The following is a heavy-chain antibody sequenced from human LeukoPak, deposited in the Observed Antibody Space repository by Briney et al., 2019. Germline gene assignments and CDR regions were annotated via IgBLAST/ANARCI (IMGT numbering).Heavy chain of an antibody. CDR3: ARDFLDGDNAFDI. CDR2: IHFSGST. J-gene: IGHJ3*02. Sequence: SSETLSLTCTVSDASISGYYWSWIRQPPGKGLEWIGSIHFSGSTNYNPSLRSRVTISVDTSKNQLSLKLSSVTAADTAVYYCARDFLDGDNAFDIWGQGTMVTVSS. V-gene: IGHV4-59*01. CDR1: DASISGYY. D-gene: IGHD3/OR15-3a*01.